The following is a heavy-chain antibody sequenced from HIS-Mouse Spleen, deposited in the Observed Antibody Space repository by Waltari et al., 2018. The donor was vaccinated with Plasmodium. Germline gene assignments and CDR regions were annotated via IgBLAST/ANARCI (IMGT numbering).Heavy chain of an antibody. CDR3: ARDRITGTSYFDY. CDR1: GGSISSSRSY. D-gene: IGHD1-7*01. V-gene: IGHV4-39*07. CDR2: IYYSGST. J-gene: IGHJ4*02. Sequence: QLQLTESGPGLVKPSETLSLTCTVSGGSISSSRSYWGWLRQPPGKGLEWIGSIYYSGSTYYNPSLKSRVTISVDTSKNQFSLKLSSVTAADTAVYYCARDRITGTSYFDYWGQGTLVTVSS.